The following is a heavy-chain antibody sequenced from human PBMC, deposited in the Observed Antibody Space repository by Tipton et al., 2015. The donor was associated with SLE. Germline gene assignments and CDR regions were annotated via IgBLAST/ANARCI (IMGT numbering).Heavy chain of an antibody. Sequence: TLSLTCAVSGYSISSGYYWSWIRQPPGKGLEWIGEINHSGSTNYNPSLKSRVTISVDTSKNQFSLKLSSVTAADTAVYYCARVEVPGYYYGMDVWGQGTTVTVSS. V-gene: IGHV4-34*01. CDR3: ARVEVPGYYYGMDV. D-gene: IGHD5-24*01. J-gene: IGHJ6*02. CDR1: GYSISSGYY. CDR2: INHSGST.